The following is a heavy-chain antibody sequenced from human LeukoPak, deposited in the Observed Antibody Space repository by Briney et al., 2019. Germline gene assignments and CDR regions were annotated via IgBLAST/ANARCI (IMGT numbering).Heavy chain of an antibody. V-gene: IGHV1-18*01. CDR2: ISAYNGNT. J-gene: IGHJ3*02. CDR3: ARDMGTVVVPAAYHGAFVI. D-gene: IGHD2-2*03. Sequence: EASVKVSCKASGYTFTSYGISWVRQAPGQGLEWMGWISAYNGNTNYAQKLQGRVTMTTDTSTSTAYMELRSLRSDDTAVYYCARDMGTVVVPAAYHGAFVIWGQGTMVTVSS. CDR1: GYTFTSYG.